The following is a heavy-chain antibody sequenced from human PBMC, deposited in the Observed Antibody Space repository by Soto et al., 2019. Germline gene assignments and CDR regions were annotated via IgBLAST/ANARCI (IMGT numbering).Heavy chain of an antibody. CDR1: VFTFSSYA. V-gene: IGHV3-64*02. J-gene: IGHJ6*02. CDR2: ISSNGGST. CDR3: ARGLRYFDWLCPMDV. Sequence: GGSLRLSCAASVFTFSSYAMHWVRQAPGKGLEYVSAISSNGGSTYYADSVKGRFTISRDNSKNTLYLQMGSLRAEDMAVYYCARGLRYFDWLCPMDVWGQGTTVTVSS. D-gene: IGHD3-9*01.